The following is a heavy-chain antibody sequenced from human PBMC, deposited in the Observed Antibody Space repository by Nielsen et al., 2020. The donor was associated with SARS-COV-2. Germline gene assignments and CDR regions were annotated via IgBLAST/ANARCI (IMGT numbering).Heavy chain of an antibody. CDR3: AMIWSGYTDAFDI. CDR2: IWYDGSNK. V-gene: IGHV3-33*01. Sequence: GESLKISCAASGFTFSSYGMHWVRQAPGKGLEWVAVIWYDGSNKYYADSVKGRFTISRDNSKNTLYLQMNSLRAEDTAVYYCAMIWSGYTDAFDIWGQGTMVTVSS. CDR1: GFTFSSYG. J-gene: IGHJ3*02. D-gene: IGHD3-3*01.